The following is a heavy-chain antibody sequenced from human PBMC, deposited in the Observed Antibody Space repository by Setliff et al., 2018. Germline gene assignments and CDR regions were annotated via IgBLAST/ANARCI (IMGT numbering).Heavy chain of an antibody. CDR1: GGSISSYY. Sequence: SETLSLTCTVSGGSISSYYWSWIRQPPGKGLEWIGYIYYSGSTYYNPSLKSRVTISVDTSKNQFSLKLSSVTAADTAVYYCAGTDSSGWWFDHWGQGTLVTVSS. V-gene: IGHV4-59*04. CDR3: AGTDSSGWWFDH. J-gene: IGHJ5*02. D-gene: IGHD6-19*01. CDR2: IYYSGST.